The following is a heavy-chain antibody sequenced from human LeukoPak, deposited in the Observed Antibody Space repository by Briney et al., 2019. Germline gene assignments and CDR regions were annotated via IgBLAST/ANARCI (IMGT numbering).Heavy chain of an antibody. CDR3: ARVTGYMIEDYFDY. J-gene: IGHJ4*02. Sequence: SETLSLTCTVSGGSISSYYWSRIRQPPRKGLEWIGYIYYSGSTDYNPSLKSRVTISVETSKNQFSLKLSFVTAADTAVYYCARVTGYMIEDYFDYWGQGTLVTVSS. CDR1: GGSISSYY. CDR2: IYYSGST. V-gene: IGHV4-59*01. D-gene: IGHD3-22*01.